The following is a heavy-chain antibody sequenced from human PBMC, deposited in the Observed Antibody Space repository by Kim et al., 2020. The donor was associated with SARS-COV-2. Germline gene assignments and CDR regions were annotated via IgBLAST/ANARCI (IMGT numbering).Heavy chain of an antibody. Sequence: SETLSLTCSVSGASIATNKYYWDWIRQPPGKGLEWSGSIYYSGVTYYNSSLNSRVTISLDTSKNQFSLSLSSLTAADTAVYFCARRKIVAERTSFDPWGQGTMVSVS. J-gene: IGHJ5*02. V-gene: IGHV4-39*01. CDR2: IYYSGVT. CDR1: GASIATNKYY. D-gene: IGHD5-12*01. CDR3: ARRKIVAERTSFDP.